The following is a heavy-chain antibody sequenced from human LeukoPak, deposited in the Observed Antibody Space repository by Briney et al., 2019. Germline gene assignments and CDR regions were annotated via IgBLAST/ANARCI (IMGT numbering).Heavy chain of an antibody. D-gene: IGHD3-10*02. CDR2: INLNSGGT. CDR3: ARLPTPLFGELLYFDY. J-gene: IGHJ4*02. Sequence: ASVKVSCKASGYTFTGYYMHWVRQAPGQGLEWMGWINLNSGGTNYAQKFQGRVTMTRDTSISTAYMELSRLRSDDTAVYYCARLPTPLFGELLYFDYWGQGTLVTVSS. V-gene: IGHV1-2*02. CDR1: GYTFTGYY.